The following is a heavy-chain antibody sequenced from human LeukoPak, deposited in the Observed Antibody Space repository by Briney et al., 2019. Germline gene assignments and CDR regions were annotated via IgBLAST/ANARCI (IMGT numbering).Heavy chain of an antibody. V-gene: IGHV3-7*01. CDR1: GFTFSSYG. D-gene: IGHD3-10*01. J-gene: IGHJ4*02. Sequence: PGGSLRLSCAASGFTFSSYGMSWVRQAPGKGLEWVAGIKQDGSEKSYVDSVKGRFTISRDNAENSLYLQMNSLRAEDTAVYYCARGRLGALDYWGQGTLVTVSS. CDR2: IKQDGSEK. CDR3: ARGRLGALDY.